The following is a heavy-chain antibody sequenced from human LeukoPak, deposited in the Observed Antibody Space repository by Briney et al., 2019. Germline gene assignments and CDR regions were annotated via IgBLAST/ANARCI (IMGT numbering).Heavy chain of an antibody. V-gene: IGHV4-38-2*01. D-gene: IGHD2-15*01. CDR2: IYHSGST. Sequence: SETLSLTCAVSGYSISSGYYWGWIRQPLGKGLEWIGSIYHSGSTYYNPSLKSRVTISVDTSKNQFSLKLSSVTAADTAVYYCASLRRGEGKYCSGGSCYFDYWGQGTLVTVSS. CDR1: GYSISSGYY. J-gene: IGHJ4*02. CDR3: ASLRRGEGKYCSGGSCYFDY.